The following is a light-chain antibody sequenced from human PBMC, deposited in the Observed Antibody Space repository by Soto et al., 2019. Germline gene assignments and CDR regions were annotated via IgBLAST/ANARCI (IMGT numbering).Light chain of an antibody. J-gene: IGLJ1*01. V-gene: IGLV2-14*01. CDR1: SSDVGGYCC. CDR2: DVT. CDR3: SSYTSSNTGV. Sequence: QSALTQPASVSGSPGQSITISCTGSSSDVGGYCCVSWFQQHPGKAPKLMIYDVTYRPSGVSNRFSGSKSGSTASLTISGLQAEDEADYYCSSYTSSNTGVFGTGTKRTVL.